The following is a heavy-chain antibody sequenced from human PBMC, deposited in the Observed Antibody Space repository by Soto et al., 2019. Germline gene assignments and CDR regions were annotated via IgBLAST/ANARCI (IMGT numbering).Heavy chain of an antibody. D-gene: IGHD3-10*01. CDR1: GGSISSGDYY. CDR2: IYYSGST. V-gene: IGHV4-30-4*01. Sequence: PSETLSLTCTVSGGSISSGDYYWSWIRQPPGKGLEWIGYIYYSGSTYYNPSLKSRVTISVDTSKNQFSLKLSSVTAADTAVYYCARAKGFPYYYYGMDVWGQGTTVTVS. CDR3: ARAKGFPYYYYGMDV. J-gene: IGHJ6*02.